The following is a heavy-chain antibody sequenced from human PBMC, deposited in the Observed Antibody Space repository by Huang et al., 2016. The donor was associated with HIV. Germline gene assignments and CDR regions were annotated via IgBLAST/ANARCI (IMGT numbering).Heavy chain of an antibody. J-gene: IGHJ5*02. CDR3: SRGGSTGYQLLWSFDP. CDR2: IDPGGGYT. D-gene: IGHD2-2*01. V-gene: IGHV1-46*03. CDR1: GFTFTKNY. Sequence: QVQLVQSGAEVRKPGASVKVSCKASGFTFTKNYIHWVRQAPGQGLEWMGRIDPGGGYTTYAQKFQGRVTMTRDTSTTTVYMEWSSLKSDDTAVYFCSRGGSTGYQLLWSFDPWGQGTLVTVSS.